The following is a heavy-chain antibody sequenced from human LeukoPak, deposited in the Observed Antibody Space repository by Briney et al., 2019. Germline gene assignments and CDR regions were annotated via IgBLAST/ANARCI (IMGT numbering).Heavy chain of an antibody. CDR1: GFTFSSYS. V-gene: IGHV3-21*01. Sequence: GGSLRLSCAASGFTFSSYSMNWVRQAPGKGLEWVSSISSSSSYIHYADSVKGRFTISRDSAKNSLYLQMNSLRAEDTAVYYCARDPDLDAFDIWGQGTMVTVSS. CDR3: ARDPDLDAFDI. CDR2: ISSSSSYI. J-gene: IGHJ3*02.